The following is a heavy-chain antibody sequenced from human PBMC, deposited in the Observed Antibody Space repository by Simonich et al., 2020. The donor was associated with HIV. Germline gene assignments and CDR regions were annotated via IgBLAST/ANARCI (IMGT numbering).Heavy chain of an antibody. Sequence: EVQLVESGGGLVQPVGSLRLSCAASGFTFSDYWMHWVRQAHGKGLVLVSIINSDGSGTSYADSVNGRFTISRDNAKNTLYLQMNSLRAEDTAVYYCVSWLTDYWGQGTLVTVSS. CDR3: VSWLTDY. V-gene: IGHV3-74*01. CDR2: INSDGSGT. D-gene: IGHD6-19*01. CDR1: GFTFSDYW. J-gene: IGHJ4*02.